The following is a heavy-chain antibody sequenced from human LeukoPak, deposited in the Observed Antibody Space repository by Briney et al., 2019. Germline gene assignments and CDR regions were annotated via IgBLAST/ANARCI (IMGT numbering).Heavy chain of an antibody. D-gene: IGHD1-26*01. Sequence: GGSLRLSCVASGLTFSNYAMTWVRQGPGKGLEWVSAIGASDGKTYYADSVKGRFTTSRDNSKNTLYLQLNSLRAEDTAIYYCANYYQRLLDYWGQGTLVTVSS. V-gene: IGHV3-23*01. CDR3: ANYYQRLLDY. CDR1: GLTFSNYA. J-gene: IGHJ4*02. CDR2: IGASDGKT.